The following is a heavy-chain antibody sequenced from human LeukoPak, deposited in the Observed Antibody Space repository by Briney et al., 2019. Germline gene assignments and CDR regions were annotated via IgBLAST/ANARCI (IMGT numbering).Heavy chain of an antibody. CDR3: ARDGQDYGDFRGEFYYYYMDV. CDR1: GFTFSSYS. Sequence: KTGGSLRLSCAASGFTFSSYSMNWVRQAPGKGLEWVSSISSSSYIYYADSVKGRFTISRDNAKNSLYLQMNSLRAEDTAVYYCARDGQDYGDFRGEFYYYYMDVWGKGTTVTVSS. V-gene: IGHV3-21*01. J-gene: IGHJ6*03. D-gene: IGHD4-17*01. CDR2: ISSSSYI.